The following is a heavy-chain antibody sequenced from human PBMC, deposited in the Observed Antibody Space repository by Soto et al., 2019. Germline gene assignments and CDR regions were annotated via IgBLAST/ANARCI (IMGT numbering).Heavy chain of an antibody. D-gene: IGHD2-21*01. CDR2: IYYSGST. CDR1: GGSISSSSYY. CDR3: ARDFYSIEDNSPFDH. J-gene: IGHJ4*02. Sequence: SETLSLTCTVSGGSISSSSYYWGWIRQPPGKGLEWIGSIYYSGSTYYNPSLKSRVTISVDTSKNQFSLKLSSVTAADTAVYYCARDFYSIEDNSPFDHWGQGTPVTVSS. V-gene: IGHV4-39*02.